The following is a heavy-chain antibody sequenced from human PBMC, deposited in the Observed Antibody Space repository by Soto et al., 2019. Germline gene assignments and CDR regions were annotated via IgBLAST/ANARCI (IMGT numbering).Heavy chain of an antibody. CDR2: ISAYNGNT. V-gene: IGHV1-18*01. D-gene: IGHD6-19*01. Sequence: ASVKVSCKGSGYTFTSYGISWVRQAPGQGLEWMGWISAYNGNTNYAQKLQGRVTMTTDTSTSTAYMELRSLRSDDTAVYYCARGWTAVAFSWFDPWGQGTLVTVSS. CDR1: GYTFTSYG. CDR3: ARGWTAVAFSWFDP. J-gene: IGHJ5*02.